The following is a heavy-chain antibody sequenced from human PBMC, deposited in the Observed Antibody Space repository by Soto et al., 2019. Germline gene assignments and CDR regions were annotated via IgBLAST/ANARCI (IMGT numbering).Heavy chain of an antibody. Sequence: EVHLVESGGGLVQPGGSLRLSCAASGFTFSSYWMSWVRQATGKWLEWVANIKQDGSDKYYVDSVKGRFTISRDNAKNSLYLQMNSLRAEDTAVYYCATSAAAPGNYWGQGTLVTVSS. CDR1: GFTFSSYW. CDR2: IKQDGSDK. V-gene: IGHV3-7*01. D-gene: IGHD6-13*01. CDR3: ATSAAAPGNY. J-gene: IGHJ4*02.